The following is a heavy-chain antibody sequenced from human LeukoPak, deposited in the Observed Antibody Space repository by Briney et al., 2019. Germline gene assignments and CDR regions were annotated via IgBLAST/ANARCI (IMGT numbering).Heavy chain of an antibody. CDR3: AREGVWRQQLVDYYYGMDV. J-gene: IGHJ6*02. CDR2: INSDWSST. CDR1: GFTFSSYW. V-gene: IGHV3-74*01. D-gene: IGHD6-13*01. Sequence: GGSLSLSCAGSGFTFSSYWMHWVRQAPGKGLVWVSRINSDWSSTSYADSVKGRFTISRDNAKNTLYLQMNSLRAEDTAVYYCAREGVWRQQLVDYYYGMDVWGQGTTVTVSS.